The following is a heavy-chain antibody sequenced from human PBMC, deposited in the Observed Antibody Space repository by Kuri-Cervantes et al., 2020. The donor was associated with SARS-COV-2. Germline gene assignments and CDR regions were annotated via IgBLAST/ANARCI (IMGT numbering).Heavy chain of an antibody. J-gene: IGHJ4*02. CDR1: GFTFFSYA. CDR2: ISYDRSNK. V-gene: IGHV3-30-3*01. CDR3: ARDPGGTS. D-gene: IGHD3-16*01. Sequence: GESLKISCAASGFTFFSYAVHWVRQAPGKGLEWVAIISYDRSNKYYADSVKGRFTISRDNSKNTLYLQMNSLRAEDTAVYYCARDPGGTSWGQGTLVTVSS.